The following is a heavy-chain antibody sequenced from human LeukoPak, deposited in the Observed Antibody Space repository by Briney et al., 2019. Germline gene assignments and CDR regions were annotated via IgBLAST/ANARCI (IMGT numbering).Heavy chain of an antibody. CDR1: GFTFDDYG. D-gene: IGHD3-22*01. CDR3: ARDRGYYYDSSGTGYFDY. J-gene: IGHJ4*02. CDR2: INWNGGST. V-gene: IGHV3-20*04. Sequence: GGSLRLSCAASGFTFDDYGMTWVRQAPGKGLEWVSGINWNGGSTGYADSVKGRFTISRDNAKNSLYLQMNSLRAEDTALYYCARDRGYYYDSSGTGYFDYWGQGTLVTVSS.